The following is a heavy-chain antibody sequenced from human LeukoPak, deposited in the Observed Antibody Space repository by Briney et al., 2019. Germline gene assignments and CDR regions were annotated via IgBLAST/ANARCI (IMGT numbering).Heavy chain of an antibody. J-gene: IGHJ4*02. CDR3: ARGEYSSAGPFGY. D-gene: IGHD6-6*01. CDR2: ISYIGST. V-gene: IGHV4-59*11. CDR1: DDSFSSHY. Sequence: SETLPLTCAVSDDSFSSHYWTWIRQPPGKGLEWIGYISYIGSTNYNPSLKSRVTISIDTSKNQFSLKLSSVTVADTAVYYCARGEYSSAGPFGYWGQGTLVTVSS.